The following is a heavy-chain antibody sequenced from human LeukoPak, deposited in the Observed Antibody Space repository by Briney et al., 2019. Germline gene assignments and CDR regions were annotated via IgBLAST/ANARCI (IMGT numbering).Heavy chain of an antibody. J-gene: IGHJ6*02. V-gene: IGHV3-21*01. Sequence: GGSLRFSCAASGFTFSSYSMNWVRQAPGKGLEWVSSISSSSSYIYYADSVKGRFTISRDNAKNSLYLQMNSLRAEDTAVYYCARDLIPDYYGSGSYHYYYGMDVWGQGTTVTVSS. D-gene: IGHD3-10*01. CDR2: ISSSSSYI. CDR1: GFTFSSYS. CDR3: ARDLIPDYYGSGSYHYYYGMDV.